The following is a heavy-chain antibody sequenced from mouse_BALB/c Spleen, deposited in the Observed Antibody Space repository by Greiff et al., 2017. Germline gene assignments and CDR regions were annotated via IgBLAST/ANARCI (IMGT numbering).Heavy chain of an antibody. V-gene: IGHV7-3*02. D-gene: IGHD2-1*01. CDR3: ARDPDGNYYFDY. J-gene: IGHJ2*01. CDR2: IRNKANGYTT. CDR1: GFTFTDYY. Sequence: EVQGVESGGGLVQPGGSLRLSCATSGFTFTDYYMSWVRQPPGKALEWLGFIRNKANGYTTEYSASVKGRFTISRDNSQSILYLQMNTLRAEDSATYYCARDPDGNYYFDYWGQGTTLTVSS.